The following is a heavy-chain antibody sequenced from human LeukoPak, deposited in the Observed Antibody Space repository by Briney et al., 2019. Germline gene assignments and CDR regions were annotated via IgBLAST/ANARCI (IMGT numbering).Heavy chain of an antibody. CDR3: AKLPAAGGDYVYMDS. J-gene: IGHJ4*02. CDR2: IKQGGNTK. D-gene: IGHD3-16*01. Sequence: GGSLRLSCVASGFTFSNHWMTWVRLAPGKGLEWVAHIKQGGNTKHYVGSVKGRFTISRDDAQNTLYLQMDSLRAEDTAVYYCAKLPAAGGDYVYMDSWGQGTLVTVSS. CDR1: GFTFSNHW. V-gene: IGHV3-7*01.